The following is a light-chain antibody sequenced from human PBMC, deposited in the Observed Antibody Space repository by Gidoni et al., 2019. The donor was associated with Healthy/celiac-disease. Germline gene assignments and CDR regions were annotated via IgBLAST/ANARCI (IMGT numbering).Light chain of an antibody. CDR1: QSISSY. Sequence: DIQITQSPSSLSASVGDRVTITYRASQSISSYLNWYQQKPGKAPKLLIYAASSLQSGVPSRFSGSGSGTDFTLTISSLQPEDFATDYCQQSYSTLLTFGGGTKVEIK. J-gene: IGKJ4*01. V-gene: IGKV1-39*01. CDR3: QQSYSTLLT. CDR2: AAS.